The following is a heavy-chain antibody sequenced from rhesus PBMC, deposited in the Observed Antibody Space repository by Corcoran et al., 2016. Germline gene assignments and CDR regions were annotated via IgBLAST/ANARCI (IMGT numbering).Heavy chain of an antibody. V-gene: IGHV4-169*02. Sequence: QLQLQESGPGLVKPSETLSLPCAVSGGSISSSYWSWIRQAPGKGLEWIGYIYGSSSSTNDNPSLKSRVTLSVDTSKNQLSLNLSSVTAADTAVYYCAREKPTFDYWGQGVLVTVSS. J-gene: IGHJ4*01. CDR2: IYGSSSST. CDR3: AREKPTFDY. CDR1: GGSISSSY.